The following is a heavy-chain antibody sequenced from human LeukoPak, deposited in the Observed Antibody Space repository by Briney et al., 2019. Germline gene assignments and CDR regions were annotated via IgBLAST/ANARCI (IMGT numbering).Heavy chain of an antibody. CDR1: GFTFSSYG. D-gene: IGHD3-22*01. CDR3: AKGGAYDSSGYYYLGFDY. Sequence: GGSLRLSCAASGFTFSSYGMHWVRQAPGKGLEWVAVISYDGSNKYYADSVKGRFTISRDNSKNTLYLQMNSLRAEDTAVYYCAKGGAYDSSGYYYLGFDYWGQGTLVTVSS. J-gene: IGHJ4*02. CDR2: ISYDGSNK. V-gene: IGHV3-30*18.